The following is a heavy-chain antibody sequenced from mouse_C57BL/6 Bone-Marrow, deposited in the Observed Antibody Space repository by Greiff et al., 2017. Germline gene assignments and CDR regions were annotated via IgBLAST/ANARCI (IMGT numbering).Heavy chain of an antibody. V-gene: IGHV1-62-2*01. CDR1: GYIFTEYT. D-gene: IGHD2-4*01. CDR2: FYPGSGSI. J-gene: IGHJ2*01. Sequence: QVQLKESGAELVKPGASVKLSCKASGYIFTEYTIHWVKQRSGQGLEWIGGFYPGSGSIKYNERFKDKATLTADKSSNTAYMELSRLTSEDSAVYYDATHERYYEYEGYFDYWGQGTTLTVSS. CDR3: ATHERYYEYEGYFDY.